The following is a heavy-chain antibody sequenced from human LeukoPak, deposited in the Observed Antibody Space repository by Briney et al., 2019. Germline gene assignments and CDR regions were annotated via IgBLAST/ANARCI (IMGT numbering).Heavy chain of an antibody. Sequence: GGSLRLSCAASGFTFSSYEMNWVRQAPGKGLEWVSYISSSGSTIYYADSVKGRFTISRDNAKNSLYLQMNSLRAEDTAVYYCVETEGGPHNWFDPWGQGTLVTVSS. V-gene: IGHV3-48*03. J-gene: IGHJ5*02. D-gene: IGHD3-16*01. CDR2: ISSSGSTI. CDR3: VETEGGPHNWFDP. CDR1: GFTFSSYE.